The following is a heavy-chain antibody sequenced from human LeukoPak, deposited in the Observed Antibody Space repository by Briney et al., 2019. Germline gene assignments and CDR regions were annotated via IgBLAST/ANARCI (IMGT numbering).Heavy chain of an antibody. J-gene: IGHJ4*02. CDR1: GYTLTELS. V-gene: IGHV1-24*01. CDR2: FDPEDGET. D-gene: IGHD3-10*01. Sequence: ASVKVSCKVSGYTLTELSMHWVRQAPGKGLEWMGGFDPEDGETIYAQKFQGRVTMTEDTSTDTAYMELSSLRSEDTAVYYCATRPLMVRGAYFDYWGQGTLVTVSS. CDR3: ATRPLMVRGAYFDY.